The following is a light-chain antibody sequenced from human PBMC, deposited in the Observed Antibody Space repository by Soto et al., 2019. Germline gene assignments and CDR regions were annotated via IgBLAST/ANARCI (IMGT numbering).Light chain of an antibody. CDR1: QGFGNY. CDR2: AAS. J-gene: IGKJ2*01. Sequence: DIQMTQSPSSLSASVGDRVTITCRTSQGFGNYLNWYQQKPGKAPKLLIYAASSLHTGVPSRFSGSGSGTDFAPTISSLQPEDFATYYCHQRYTPPYTFGQGTKLEIK. CDR3: HQRYTPPYT. V-gene: IGKV1-39*01.